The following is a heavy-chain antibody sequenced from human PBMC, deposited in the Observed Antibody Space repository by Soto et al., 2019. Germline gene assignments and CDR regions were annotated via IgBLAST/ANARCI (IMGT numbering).Heavy chain of an antibody. J-gene: IGHJ4*02. CDR1: GGTFSSYA. CDR3: ARVTSYYYDSSGYTAFDY. D-gene: IGHD3-22*01. V-gene: IGHV1-69*13. CDR2: IIPIFGTA. Sequence: SVKVSCKASGGTFSSYAISWVRQAPGQGLEWMGGIIPIFGTANYAQKLQGRVTITADESTSTAYMELSSLRSEDTAVYYCARVTSYYYDSSGYTAFDYWGQGTLVTAPQ.